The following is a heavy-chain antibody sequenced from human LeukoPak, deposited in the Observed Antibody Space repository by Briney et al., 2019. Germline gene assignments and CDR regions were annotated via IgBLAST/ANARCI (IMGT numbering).Heavy chain of an antibody. V-gene: IGHV3-30*12. D-gene: IGHD3-10*01. CDR3: ARDGRGP. Sequence: PGGSLRLSCAASGFTFANYGMHWIRQAPGKGLEWVAFISYDGSNKYYSDSVQGRFTISRDNSKNTLYLQMNSLRAEDTAVYYCARDGRGPWGQGTLVTVSS. CDR1: GFTFANYG. CDR2: ISYDGSNK. J-gene: IGHJ5*02.